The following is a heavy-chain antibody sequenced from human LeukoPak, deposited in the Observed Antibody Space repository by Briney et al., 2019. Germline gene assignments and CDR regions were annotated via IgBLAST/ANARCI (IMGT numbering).Heavy chain of an antibody. D-gene: IGHD6-13*01. Sequence: GGSLRPSCAASGFTFSSYGMHWVRQAPGKGLGCVAVISYDGSNKYYTDSVKGRFTISRDNSKNTLYLQMNSLRAEDTAVYYCAKSGIEAAGSLVYFDYWGQGTLVTASS. CDR2: ISYDGSNK. CDR1: GFTFSSYG. V-gene: IGHV3-30*18. CDR3: AKSGIEAAGSLVYFDY. J-gene: IGHJ4*02.